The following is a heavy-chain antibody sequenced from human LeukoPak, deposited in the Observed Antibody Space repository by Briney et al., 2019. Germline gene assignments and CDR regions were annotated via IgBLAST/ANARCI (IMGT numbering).Heavy chain of an antibody. CDR2: ISAYSGNT. CDR1: GYTFTSYG. D-gene: IGHD3-22*01. CDR3: ARGKQDYYDSSGYSPFDY. J-gene: IGHJ4*02. V-gene: IGHV1-18*01. Sequence: GASVKVSCKASGYTFTSYGISWVRQAPGQGLEWMGWISAYSGNTNYAQKLQGRVTMTTDTSTSTVYMELSSLRSEDTAVYYCARGKQDYYDSSGYSPFDYWGQGTLVTVSS.